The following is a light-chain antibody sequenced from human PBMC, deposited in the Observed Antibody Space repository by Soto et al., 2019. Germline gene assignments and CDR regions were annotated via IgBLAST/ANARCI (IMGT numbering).Light chain of an antibody. V-gene: IGKV3-20*01. CDR2: GAS. CDR3: QQYGSSPGT. Sequence: EIVLTQSPGTLTLSPGERATLSCRASQSVSSSYLAWYQQKPGQAPRLLIYGASSRATGIPDRFSDSGSGTDFTLTISRLEPEDFAVYYYQQYGSSPGTVGQGTQVEIK. CDR1: QSVSSSY. J-gene: IGKJ1*01.